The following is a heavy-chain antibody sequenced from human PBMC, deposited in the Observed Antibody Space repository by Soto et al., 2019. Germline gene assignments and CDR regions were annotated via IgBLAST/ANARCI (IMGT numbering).Heavy chain of an antibody. V-gene: IGHV3-53*01. D-gene: IGHD5-12*01. J-gene: IGHJ3*02. CDR3: AREEIVADAFDI. CDR1: GLIVSNNY. CDR2: VYVDGTA. Sequence: EVQLVESGGGLIQPGGSLRLSCAASGLIVSNNYMTWVRQAPGKGLEWVAVVYVDGTANYADSVKGRFSISRDNSKNTVYLQMSPMRVEDTAMYYCAREEIVADAFDIWGHGTMVTISS.